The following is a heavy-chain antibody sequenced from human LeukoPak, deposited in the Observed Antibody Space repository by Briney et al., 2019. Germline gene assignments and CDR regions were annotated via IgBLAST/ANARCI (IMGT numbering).Heavy chain of an antibody. CDR2: INPNSGGT. J-gene: IGHJ4*02. Sequence: GASVKVSCKASGYTFTGYYMDWVRQAPGQGLEWMGWINPNSGGTNYAQNLQGRVTMTTDTSATTAYMELRNLRSDATAVYYCARERVARGENFDYWGQGTLVTVSS. V-gene: IGHV1-2*02. CDR1: GYTFTGYY. CDR3: ARERVARGENFDY. D-gene: IGHD3-10*01.